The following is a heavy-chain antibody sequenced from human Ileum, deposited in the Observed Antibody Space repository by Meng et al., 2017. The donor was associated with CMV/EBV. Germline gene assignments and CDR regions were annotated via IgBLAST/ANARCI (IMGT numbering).Heavy chain of an antibody. CDR3: AHRRGHTLLIHYLLDRYNWFDP. CDR1: SGVG. D-gene: IGHD2-15*01. J-gene: IGHJ5*02. Sequence: SGVGVGWIRQPPGKALEWLALIYWNDDKRYSPSLKSRLTITKDTSKNQVVLTMTNMDPVDTATYYCAHRRGHTLLIHYLLDRYNWFDPWGQGTLVTSPQ. CDR2: IYWNDDK. V-gene: IGHV2-5*01.